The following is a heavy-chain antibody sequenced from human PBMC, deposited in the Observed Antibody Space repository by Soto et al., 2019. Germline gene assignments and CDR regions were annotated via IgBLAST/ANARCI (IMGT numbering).Heavy chain of an antibody. V-gene: IGHV3-15*07. CDR1: GFTFSNAW. Sequence: GGSLRLSCAASGFTFSNAWINWVRQAPGKGLEWVGRIKSKNDGGTTDYAEPVKDRSAISRDDSNNMVYLQMNSLKIEITSVYYCTTDSYSTIIIVRFDYWGYGTLVTVSS. D-gene: IGHD3-22*01. J-gene: IGHJ4*01. CDR3: TTDSYSTIIIVRFDY. CDR2: IKSKNDGGTT.